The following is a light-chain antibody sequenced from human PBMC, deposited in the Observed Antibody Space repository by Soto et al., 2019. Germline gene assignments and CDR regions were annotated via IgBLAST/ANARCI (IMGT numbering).Light chain of an antibody. CDR2: GNS. V-gene: IGLV1-40*01. J-gene: IGLJ3*02. CDR1: SSNIGAGYD. CDR3: QSYDSSLSGSRV. Sequence: QSVLTQPPSVSGAPGQRVTISFTGSSSNIGAGYDVHWYQQLPGTAPKLLIYGNSNRPSGVPDRFSGSKSGTSASLAITGLQAEDEADYYCQSYDSSLSGSRVFGGGTKLNVL.